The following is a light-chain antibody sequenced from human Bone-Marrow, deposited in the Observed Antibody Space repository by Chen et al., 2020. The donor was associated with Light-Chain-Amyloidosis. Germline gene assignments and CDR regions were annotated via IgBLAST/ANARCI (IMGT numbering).Light chain of an antibody. Sequence: QSALTQPASVSGSPGQSITISCTGTSSYVGGDNHVSWYQQHPEKAPKLMIYEVTNRPSWVPVRFSGSKSDNAASLTISGLQNEDEADYFCSSYTITNTLVFGSGTRVTVL. V-gene: IGLV2-14*01. CDR3: SSYTITNTLV. CDR2: EVT. CDR1: SSYVGGDNH. J-gene: IGLJ1*01.